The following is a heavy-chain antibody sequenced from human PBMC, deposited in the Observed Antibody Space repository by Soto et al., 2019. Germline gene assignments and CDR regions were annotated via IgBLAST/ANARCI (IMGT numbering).Heavy chain of an antibody. D-gene: IGHD3-22*01. CDR2: ISVRGGVT. V-gene: IGHV3-23*01. Sequence: EVQLLESGGGLVQPGGSLRLTCVGSGFTFRNQDMRWVRQAPGKGLEWVSGISVRGGVTYYADSVKGRFTISRDNSKKTLYLQMNNLRANDTAVYYCAKDRQFRSYYESAGHYNDWGQGTLVTVSS. J-gene: IGHJ4*02. CDR1: GFTFRNQD. CDR3: AKDRQFRSYYESAGHYND.